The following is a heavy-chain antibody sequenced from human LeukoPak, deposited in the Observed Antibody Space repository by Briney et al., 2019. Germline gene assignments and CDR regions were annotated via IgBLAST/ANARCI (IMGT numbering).Heavy chain of an antibody. J-gene: IGHJ4*02. Sequence: SVKVSCKASGATFSSYAISWVRQAPGQGLEWMGRIIPIFGTANYAQKFQGRVTITTDESTSTAYMELSSLRSEDTAVYYCARGALDSSGYLFDYWGQGTLVTVSS. CDR3: ARGALDSSGYLFDY. V-gene: IGHV1-69*05. D-gene: IGHD3-22*01. CDR2: IIPIFGTA. CDR1: GATFSSYA.